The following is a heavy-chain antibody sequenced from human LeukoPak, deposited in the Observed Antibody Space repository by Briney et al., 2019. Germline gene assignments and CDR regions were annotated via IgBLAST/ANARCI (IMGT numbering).Heavy chain of an antibody. J-gene: IGHJ4*02. V-gene: IGHV3-15*01. CDR3: TTLPGYSYGYLQDY. Sequence: PGGSLRLSCAASGFTFNNAWMSWVRQAPGKGLEWVGHIKATPDGGTTEYGAPVKGRFTISRDDSKNTLYLQMNSLKSEDTAVYFCTTLPGYSYGYLQDYWGQGTLVTVSS. D-gene: IGHD5-18*01. CDR1: GFTFNNAW. CDR2: IKATPDGGTT.